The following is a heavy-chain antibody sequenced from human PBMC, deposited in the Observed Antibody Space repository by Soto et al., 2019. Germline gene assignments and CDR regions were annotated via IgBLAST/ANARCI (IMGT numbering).Heavy chain of an antibody. D-gene: IGHD4-17*01. CDR2: ISSSGDTT. Sequence: GGSLRLSCAASGFTFSTYSMNWVRQAPGKGLEWISYISSSGDTTYYADSVKGRFTISRDNAKNSVFLQMNSLRDEDTAVYYCATQRDCDDYPLDYWGQGTLVTVSS. CDR3: ATQRDCDDYPLDY. J-gene: IGHJ4*02. CDR1: GFTFSTYS. V-gene: IGHV3-48*02.